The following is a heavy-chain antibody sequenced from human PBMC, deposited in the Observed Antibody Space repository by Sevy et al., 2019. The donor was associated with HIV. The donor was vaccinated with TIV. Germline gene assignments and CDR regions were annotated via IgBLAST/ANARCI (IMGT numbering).Heavy chain of an antibody. J-gene: IGHJ3*02. CDR2: IYSGGST. V-gene: IGHV3-53*01. CDR3: ARDPGRYCSGGSCPTGAFDI. CDR1: GFTVSSNY. D-gene: IGHD2-15*01. Sequence: GGSLRLSCAASGFTVSSNYMSWVRQAPGKGLEWVSVIYSGGSTYYADSVKGRLTISRDNSKNTLYLQMNSLRAEDTAVYYCARDPGRYCSGGSCPTGAFDIWGQGTMVTVSS.